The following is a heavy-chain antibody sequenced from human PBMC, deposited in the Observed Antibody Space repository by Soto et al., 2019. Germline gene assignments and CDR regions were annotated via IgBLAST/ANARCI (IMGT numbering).Heavy chain of an antibody. V-gene: IGHV3-48*02. Sequence: EVQLVESGGGLVQPGGSLRLSCAASGFTFSTYSMNWVRQAPGKGLEWISFISASGDAIYYADSVRGRFTISRDNAESSVYLQVNSLRDEDTVVYYCARLYSTSSVNRWFDPWGQGTLVTVSS. CDR3: ARLYSTSSVNRWFDP. D-gene: IGHD6-6*01. CDR1: GFTFSTYS. CDR2: ISASGDAI. J-gene: IGHJ5*02.